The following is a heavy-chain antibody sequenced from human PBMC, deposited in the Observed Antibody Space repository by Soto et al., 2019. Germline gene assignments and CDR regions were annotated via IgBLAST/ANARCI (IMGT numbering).Heavy chain of an antibody. CDR3: ARGPEVAATPHYYYGMDV. CDR2: IKQDGSEK. V-gene: IGHV3-7*05. D-gene: IGHD2-15*01. Sequence: GGSLRLSCAASGFTFSSYWMSWVRQAPGKGLEWVANIKQDGSEKYYVDSVKGRFTISRDNAKNSLYLQMNSLRAEDTAVYYCARGPEVAATPHYYYGMDVWGQGTTVTVSS. J-gene: IGHJ6*02. CDR1: GFTFSSYW.